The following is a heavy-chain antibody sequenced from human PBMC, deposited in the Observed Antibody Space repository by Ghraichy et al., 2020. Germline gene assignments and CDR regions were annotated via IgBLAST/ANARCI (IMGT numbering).Heavy chain of an antibody. D-gene: IGHD3-22*01. J-gene: IGHJ6*02. Sequence: GGSLRLSCVASGFSFNNAWMSWVRQAPGKGLEWVGRIKSKTDGGTIDYAAPVKGRFTISREDSENTLFLHMNSLKTEDTAVYYCATFLNYFDSSGFSYYYYHAMDVWGQGTTVTVSS. V-gene: IGHV3-15*01. CDR3: ATFLNYFDSSGFSYYYYHAMDV. CDR1: GFSFNNAW. CDR2: IKSKTDGGTI.